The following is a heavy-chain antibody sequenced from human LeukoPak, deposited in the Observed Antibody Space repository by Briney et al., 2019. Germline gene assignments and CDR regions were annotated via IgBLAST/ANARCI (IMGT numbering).Heavy chain of an antibody. Sequence: ASVKVSCQASGYTFPGYYMHWVRPPPGQGLAWMGWINPNSGGTNYAQKFQGRLSMTRDTSISTAYMELSRLRSDDTAVYYCARDGGGDLELCYWGQGTLVTVSS. CDR2: INPNSGGT. D-gene: IGHD2-21*02. J-gene: IGHJ4*02. CDR3: ARDGGGDLELCY. V-gene: IGHV1-2*02. CDR1: GYTFPGYY.